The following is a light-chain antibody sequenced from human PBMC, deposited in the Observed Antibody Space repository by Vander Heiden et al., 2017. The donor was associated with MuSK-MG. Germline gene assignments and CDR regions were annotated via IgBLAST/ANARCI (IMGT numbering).Light chain of an antibody. CDR1: QGITNF. V-gene: IGKV1-NL1*01. J-gene: IGKJ2*01. CDR2: AAS. Sequence: DIQMTQSPSSLSASVGDRVTITCRASQGITNFLAWYQQKPGKAPKLLLYAASRLASGVPSRFSGSGSGTDYTLTISDLQPEDSATYHCQQYYSSLYTFGQGTKLEIK. CDR3: QQYYSSLYT.